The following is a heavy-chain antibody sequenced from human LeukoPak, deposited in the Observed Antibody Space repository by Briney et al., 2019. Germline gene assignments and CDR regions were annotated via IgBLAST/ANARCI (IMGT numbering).Heavy chain of an antibody. CDR3: ARGKIVVVPAAIHFDY. V-gene: IGHV4-59*01. J-gene: IGHJ4*02. CDR1: GGSISSYY. CDR2: IYYGGST. Sequence: PSETLSLTCTVSGGSISSYYWSWIRQPPGKGLEWIGYIYYGGSTNYNPSLKSRVTISVDTSKNQFSLKLSSVTAADTAVYYCARGKIVVVPAAIHFDYWGQGTLVTVSS. D-gene: IGHD2-2*01.